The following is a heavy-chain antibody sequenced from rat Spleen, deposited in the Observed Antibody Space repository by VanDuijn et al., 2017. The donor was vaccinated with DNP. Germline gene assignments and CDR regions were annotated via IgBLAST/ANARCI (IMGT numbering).Heavy chain of an antibody. CDR3: TEDYSSDNWFSY. Sequence: EVQLAESGGGLVQPGRSLNLSCAVSGFSFSDYNMAWVRQAPKRGLEWVATISYDGKTTFYRDSVKGRFTISRDNAKSILNLQMDSLRSDDTATYYCTEDYSSDNWFSYWGQGTLVTVSS. CDR1: GFSFSDYN. V-gene: IGHV5-7*01. CDR2: ISYDGKTT. J-gene: IGHJ3*01. D-gene: IGHD1-8*01.